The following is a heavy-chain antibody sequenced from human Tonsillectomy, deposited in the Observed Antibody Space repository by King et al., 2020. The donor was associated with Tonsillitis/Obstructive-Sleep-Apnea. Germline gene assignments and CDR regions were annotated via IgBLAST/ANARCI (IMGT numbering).Heavy chain of an antibody. CDR2: IYYTGST. J-gene: IGHJ4*02. V-gene: IGHV4-59*01. D-gene: IGHD3-10*01. CDR1: GGYISYYY. CDR3: ARSETGVEGLLDY. Sequence: QLQESGPGLLKPSETLSLTCTVSGGYISYYYWSWIRQPPGKGLEWIGYIYYTGSTNYNPSLKSRVTISVDTSKNQFSLKLSSVTAADTAVYYCARSETGVEGLLDYWGQGTLVTVSS.